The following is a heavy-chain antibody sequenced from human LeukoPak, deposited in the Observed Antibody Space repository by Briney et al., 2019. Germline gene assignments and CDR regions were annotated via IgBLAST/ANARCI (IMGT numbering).Heavy chain of an antibody. CDR3: ASGTYYYDSSGYPPSRFDY. CDR1: GGSISSYH. J-gene: IGHJ4*02. Sequence: NASETLSLTCTVSGGSISSYHWSWIRQPPGKGLEWIGYIYYSGSTNYNPSLKSRVTISVDTSKNQFSLKLSSVTAADTAVYYCASGTYYYDSSGYPPSRFDYWGQGTLGTVSS. V-gene: IGHV4-59*01. CDR2: IYYSGST. D-gene: IGHD3-22*01.